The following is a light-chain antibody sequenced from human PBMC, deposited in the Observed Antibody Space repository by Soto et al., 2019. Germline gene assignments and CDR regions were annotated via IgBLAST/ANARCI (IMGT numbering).Light chain of an antibody. CDR1: SSDVGGYNY. J-gene: IGLJ2*01. Sequence: QSALTQPRSVSGSPGQSVTISCTGTSSDVGGYNYVSWYQQHPGQAPKLMIYDVTKRPSGVPDRFSGSKSGNTASLSISGLQAEDDADYYCCSYGGGYTPLLFGGGTKVTVL. V-gene: IGLV2-11*01. CDR3: CSYGGGYTPLL. CDR2: DVT.